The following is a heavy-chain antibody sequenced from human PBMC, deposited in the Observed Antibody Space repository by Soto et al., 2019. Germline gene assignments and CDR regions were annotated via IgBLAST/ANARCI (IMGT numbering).Heavy chain of an antibody. D-gene: IGHD6-6*01. Sequence: GGSLRLSCAASVFTFSSYAMSWVRQAPGKGLEWVSAISGSGGSTYYADSVKGRFTISRDNSKNTLYLQMNSLRAEDTAVYYCAKRSVPVPDYFDYWGQGTLVTVSS. V-gene: IGHV3-23*01. CDR1: VFTFSSYA. J-gene: IGHJ4*02. CDR3: AKRSVPVPDYFDY. CDR2: ISGSGGST.